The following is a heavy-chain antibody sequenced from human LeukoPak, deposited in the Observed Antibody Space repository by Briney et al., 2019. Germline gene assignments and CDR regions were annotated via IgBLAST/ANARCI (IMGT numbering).Heavy chain of an antibody. V-gene: IGHV3-7*01. J-gene: IGHJ2*01. Sequence: PGGSLRLSCAASGFTFSNYWMSWVRQAPGKGLEWVANIKQDGGGIYYVDSVKGRFTISGDNAKNSLYLQMNTLRAEDTAVYYCARRYFDLWGRGTLVTVSS. CDR2: IKQDGGGI. CDR1: GFTFSNYW. CDR3: ARRYFDL.